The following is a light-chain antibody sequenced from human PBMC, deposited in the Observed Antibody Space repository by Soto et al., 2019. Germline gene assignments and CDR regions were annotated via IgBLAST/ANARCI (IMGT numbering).Light chain of an antibody. CDR1: QGISSW. J-gene: IGKJ1*01. CDR2: AAS. CDR3: HQANSCPLP. Sequence: DIQMTQSPSSVSASVGDRVTITCRASQGISSWLAWYQQKPGKAPKHRIYAASNLQSGVPARFSGSGSGTDFPLTLSSLQPAYCATYQCHQANSCPLPFGQGTKVELK. V-gene: IGKV1-12*01.